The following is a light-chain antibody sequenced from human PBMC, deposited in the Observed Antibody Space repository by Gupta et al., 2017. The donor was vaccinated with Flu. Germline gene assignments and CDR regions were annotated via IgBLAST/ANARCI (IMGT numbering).Light chain of an antibody. CDR3: QSYHSDNPVI. CDR1: GSIGSNF. J-gene: IGLJ2*01. CDR2: ENA. V-gene: IGLV6-57*01. Sequence: GSIGSNFVQWSQQRPGSSPTTVIYENAQRPSGVPARFSGSIDTSSNSASLTISGLKTEDEADYYCQSYHSDNPVIFGGVTKLTVL.